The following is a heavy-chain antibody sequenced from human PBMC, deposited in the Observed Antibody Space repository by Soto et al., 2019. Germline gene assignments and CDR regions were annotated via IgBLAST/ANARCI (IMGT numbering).Heavy chain of an antibody. J-gene: IGHJ4*02. V-gene: IGHV1-2*02. CDR1: GYTFTGYY. D-gene: IGHD6-19*01. Sequence: ASVKVSCKASGYTFTGYYMHWVRQAPGQGLEWMGWINPNSGGTNYAQKFQGRVTMTRDTSISTAYMELSRLRSDDTAVYYCARDLNALIAVAVHFDYWGQGTLVTVSS. CDR3: ARDLNALIAVAVHFDY. CDR2: INPNSGGT.